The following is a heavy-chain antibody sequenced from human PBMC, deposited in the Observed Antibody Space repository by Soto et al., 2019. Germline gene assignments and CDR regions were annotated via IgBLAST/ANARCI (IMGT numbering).Heavy chain of an antibody. J-gene: IGHJ5*02. Sequence: PGGSLRLSCAVSGVTFRDYWMHWVRQVPGKGLLWVSRIGPDGTSTKYADSVKGRFTISRSNPENTLYLQMNSLRAEDTGVYYCVREVIAVLGSIRWFDTWGQGTLVTVSS. D-gene: IGHD6-19*01. CDR3: VREVIAVLGSIRWFDT. CDR2: IGPDGTST. CDR1: GVTFRDYW. V-gene: IGHV3-74*01.